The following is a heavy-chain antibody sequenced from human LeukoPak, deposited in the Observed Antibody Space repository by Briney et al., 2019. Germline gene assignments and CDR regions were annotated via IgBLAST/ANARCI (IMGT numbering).Heavy chain of an antibody. CDR1: GYTFSSYA. V-gene: IGHV3-23*01. CDR3: ARHMRVYCSSACCSYYFDN. CDR2: ISGSGGST. Sequence: GGSLRLSCAASGYTFSSYALSWVRQAPGKGLEWVSAISGSGGSTYYADSVKGRFTISRDNSKNTLYLQMNSLRAEDTAVYYCARHMRVYCSSACCSYYFDNWGQGTLVTVSS. D-gene: IGHD2-2*01. J-gene: IGHJ4*02.